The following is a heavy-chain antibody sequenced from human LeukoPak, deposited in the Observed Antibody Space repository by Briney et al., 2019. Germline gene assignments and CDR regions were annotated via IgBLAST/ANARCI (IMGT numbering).Heavy chain of an antibody. CDR1: GYTFTSYY. J-gene: IGHJ6*03. CDR2: INPSGGST. V-gene: IGHV1-46*01. Sequence: GASVKVSCKASGYTFTSYYMHWVRQAPGQGLEWMGIINPSGGSTSYAQKFQGGVTMTRDMSTSTVYMELSSLRSEDTAVYYCARAPPRDRPMDVWGKGTTVTVSS. CDR3: ARAPPRDRPMDV.